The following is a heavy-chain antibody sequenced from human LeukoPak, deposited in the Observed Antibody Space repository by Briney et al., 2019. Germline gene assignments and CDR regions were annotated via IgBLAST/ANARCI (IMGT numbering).Heavy chain of an antibody. CDR3: VRDADQHWQVLGVYSYGRDV. D-gene: IGHD6-19*01. Sequence: GGSLRLSCAASGFTFSTYWMSCVRQAPGKGLEWVAQIKSDGSDKYYVDSVKGRFTISRDNAKKSLYLQMNSLRAEDTAVYYCVRDADQHWQVLGVYSYGRDVWGQGTTVTVSS. J-gene: IGHJ6*02. CDR2: IKSDGSDK. V-gene: IGHV3-7*04. CDR1: GFTFSTYW.